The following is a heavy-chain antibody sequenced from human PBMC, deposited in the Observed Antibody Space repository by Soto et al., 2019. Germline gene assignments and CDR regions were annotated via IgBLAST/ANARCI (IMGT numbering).Heavy chain of an antibody. V-gene: IGHV3-74*01. CDR1: GFTSSSSW. D-gene: IGHD3-22*01. CDR3: ARDTYYYDSSDHFSADAFDI. Sequence: EVQLVESGGGLVQPGGSLRLSCEASGFTSSSSWIHWVRKAPGKGLVWVSRISNDGSSTNYADSVKGRFTISRDNAKNTVYLQMNSLRAEDTAVYYCARDTYYYDSSDHFSADAFDIWGQGTMVTVSS. J-gene: IGHJ3*02. CDR2: ISNDGSST.